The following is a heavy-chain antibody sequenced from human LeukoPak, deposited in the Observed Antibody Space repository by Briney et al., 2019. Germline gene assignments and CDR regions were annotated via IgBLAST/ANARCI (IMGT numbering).Heavy chain of an antibody. CDR3: ARPFPDAGGGDY. V-gene: IGHV5-51*01. Sequence: GESLKISCKGSGYSFTSYWIGWVRQMPGKGLEWMGIIYPGDFDTLYSPSFEDQVTISADKSISTAYLQWSSLKASDTAMYYCARPFPDAGGGDYWGQGTLVTVSS. CDR2: IYPGDFDT. J-gene: IGHJ4*02. D-gene: IGHD4-23*01. CDR1: GYSFTSYW.